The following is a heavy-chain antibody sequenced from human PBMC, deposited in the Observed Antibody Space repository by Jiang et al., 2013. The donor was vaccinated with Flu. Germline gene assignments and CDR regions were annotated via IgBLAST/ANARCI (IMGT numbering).Heavy chain of an antibody. D-gene: IGHD3-22*01. CDR1: GYTFTGYY. J-gene: IGHJ4*02. V-gene: IGHV1-2*06. CDR3: ARAYYYDSSAYYFDY. Sequence: PGPSVKVSCKASGYTFTGYYIHWVRQAPGQGLEWMGRINPNSGGANYAQKFEVRVTMTRDTSINTAYMELSSLRSDDTAVYYCARAYYYDSSAYYFDYWGQGTLVTVSS. CDR2: INPNSGGA.